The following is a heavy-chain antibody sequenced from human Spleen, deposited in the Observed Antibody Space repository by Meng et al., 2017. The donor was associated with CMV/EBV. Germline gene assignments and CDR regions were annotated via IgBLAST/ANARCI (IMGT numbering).Heavy chain of an antibody. V-gene: IGHV3-7*01. CDR2: IKRDGSEK. D-gene: IGHD2-8*02. CDR3: VTYYADTVLGPFDI. CDR1: GFSFSDYW. J-gene: IGHJ3*02. Sequence: GGSLRLSCAASGFSFSDYWMSWVRQSPGKGLEWVANIKRDGSEKYYVDSVKGRFTISRDNAKNTLYLQMKSLRAEDTALYYCVTYYADTVLGPFDIWGQGTVVTVSS.